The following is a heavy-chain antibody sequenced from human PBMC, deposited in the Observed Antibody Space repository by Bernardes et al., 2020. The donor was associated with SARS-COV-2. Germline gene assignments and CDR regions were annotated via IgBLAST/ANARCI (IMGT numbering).Heavy chain of an antibody. CDR2: INTDGSST. V-gene: IGHV3-74*01. Sequence: GRSLRPACAASGFIFSNYSMHWGRQAPGKGLVWVSRINTDGSSTNYADSVKGRSTIPRDNTKNTLYLQMNSLRVEDTAVYYCARGGHEPFDYWGQGTLVTVSS. CDR1: GFIFSNYS. J-gene: IGHJ4*02. CDR3: ARGGHEPFDY. D-gene: IGHD5-12*01.